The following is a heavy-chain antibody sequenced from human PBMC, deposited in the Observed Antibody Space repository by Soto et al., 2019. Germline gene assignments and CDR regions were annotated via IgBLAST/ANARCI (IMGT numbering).Heavy chain of an antibody. V-gene: IGHV4-39*01. J-gene: IGHJ4*02. Sequence: SETLSLTWSFSCCSISSSIYYWVWMRQPPGNGLEWIGSIFYSGSKYHNPSVTSRVTISVDTYKNQFSLKLSYVNAADTAVYYCARHLYSSSGPPFDYWGQGTLVTVSS. CDR2: IFYSGSK. CDR1: CCSISSSIYY. D-gene: IGHD6-13*01. CDR3: ARHLYSSSGPPFDY.